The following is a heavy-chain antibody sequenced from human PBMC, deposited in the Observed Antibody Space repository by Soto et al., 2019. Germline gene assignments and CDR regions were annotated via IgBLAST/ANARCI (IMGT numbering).Heavy chain of an antibody. CDR1: GYTFNTHF. CDR3: ARGSDRHWTSGFAF. D-gene: IGHD1-26*01. CDR2: SNTHHGGT. J-gene: IGHJ4*02. V-gene: IGHV1-2*02. Sequence: QVQLVQSAAEVKKPGASVRVSCTASGYTFNTHFIHWVRQAPGQGLEWMGWSNTHHGGTNFAEKYQGRITMTRDTSITTASLEVSSLTFDDTGVYVCARGSDRHWTSGFAFWGQGNLVTVSS.